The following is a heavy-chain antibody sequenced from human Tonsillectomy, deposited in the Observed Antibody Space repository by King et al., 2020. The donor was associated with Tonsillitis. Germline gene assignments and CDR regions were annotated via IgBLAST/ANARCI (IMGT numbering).Heavy chain of an antibody. J-gene: IGHJ3*02. V-gene: IGHV4-38-2*01. CDR2: IYHSGST. CDR1: GYSISSGYY. D-gene: IGHD6-19*01. Sequence: VQLQESGPGLVKPSETLSLTCAVSGYSISSGYYWGWIRQPPGKGLEWIGSIYHSGSTYYNPSLKSRVTISVDTSKNQFSLKLSSVTAADTAVYYCARRVWAVAGTAGHLDAFDIWGQGTMDTVSS. CDR3: ARRVWAVAGTAGHLDAFDI.